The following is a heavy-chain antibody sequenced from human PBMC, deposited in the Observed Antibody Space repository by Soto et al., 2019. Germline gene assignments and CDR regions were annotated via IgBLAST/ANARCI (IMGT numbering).Heavy chain of an antibody. CDR1: GGSISSYY. V-gene: IGHV4-59*01. D-gene: IGHD4-17*01. Sequence: SETLSLTCTVSGGSISSYYWSWIRQPPGKGLEWIGYIYYSGSTNYNPSLKSRVTISVDTSKNQFSLKLSSVTAADTAAYYCARDSDYGDYVDYWGQGTLVTVSS. J-gene: IGHJ4*02. CDR2: IYYSGST. CDR3: ARDSDYGDYVDY.